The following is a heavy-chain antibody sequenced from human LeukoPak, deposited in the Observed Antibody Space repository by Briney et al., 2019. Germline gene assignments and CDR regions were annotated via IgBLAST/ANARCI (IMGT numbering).Heavy chain of an antibody. V-gene: IGHV4-34*01. CDR3: ARGKNYYGSGSYYHAKPRPLNWFDP. Sequence: SETLSLTCAVYGGSFSGYYWSWIRQPPGKGLEWIGEINHSGNTNYNPSLKSRVTISVDTSKNQFSLKLSSVTAADTAAYYCARGKNYYGSGSYYHAKPRPLNWFDPWGQGTLVTVSS. J-gene: IGHJ5*02. CDR1: GGSFSGYY. D-gene: IGHD3-10*01. CDR2: INHSGNT.